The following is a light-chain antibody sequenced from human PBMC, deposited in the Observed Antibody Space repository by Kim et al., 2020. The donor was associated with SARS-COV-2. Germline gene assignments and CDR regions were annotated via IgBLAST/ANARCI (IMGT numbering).Light chain of an antibody. J-gene: IGKJ4*01. V-gene: IGKV3-11*01. CDR2: DAS. CDR1: QSVSSY. CDR3: QQRSNWPPLT. Sequence: LSPGERATLPGRASQSVSSYLAWYQQKPGQAPRLLIYDASNRATGIPARFSGSGSGTDFTLTISSLEPEDFAVYYCQQRSNWPPLTFGGGTKLEI.